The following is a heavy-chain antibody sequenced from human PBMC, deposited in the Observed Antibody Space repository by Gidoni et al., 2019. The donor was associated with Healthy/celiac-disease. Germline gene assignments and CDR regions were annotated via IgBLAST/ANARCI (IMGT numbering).Heavy chain of an antibody. CDR3: ARDEKYDFWSGYHRYGMDV. Sequence: QVQLVQPGAEVKKSGASVKVSCKASGYTFTSYGISWVRQAPGQGLEWMGWISAYNGNTNYAQKLQGRVTMTTDTSTSTAYMELRSLRSDDTAVYYCARDEKYDFWSGYHRYGMDVWGQGTTVTVSS. D-gene: IGHD3-3*01. CDR1: GYTFTSYG. J-gene: IGHJ6*02. CDR2: ISAYNGNT. V-gene: IGHV1-18*04.